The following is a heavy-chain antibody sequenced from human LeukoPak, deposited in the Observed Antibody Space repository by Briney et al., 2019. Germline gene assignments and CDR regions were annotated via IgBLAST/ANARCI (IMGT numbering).Heavy chain of an antibody. J-gene: IGHJ4*02. Sequence: GESLKISCTGSGYSFTSYWIGWVRQMPGKGLEWMGIIYPGDSDTRYSPSFQGQVTISADKSISTAYLQWSSLKASDTAMYYCARTNYCSGGSCYFETDYWGQGTLVTVSS. CDR2: IYPGDSDT. V-gene: IGHV5-51*01. D-gene: IGHD2-15*01. CDR1: GYSFTSYW. CDR3: ARTNYCSGGSCYFETDY.